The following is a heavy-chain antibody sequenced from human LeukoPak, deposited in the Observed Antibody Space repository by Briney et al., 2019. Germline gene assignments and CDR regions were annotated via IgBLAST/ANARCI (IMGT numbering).Heavy chain of an antibody. Sequence: GASVKVSCKASGYTFAGYYMHWVRQAPGQGLEWMGWISAYNGNTNYAQKLQGRVTMTTDTSTSTAYMELRSLRSDDTAVYYCARDQNLPTNYDFWSGYYLNWFDPWGQGTLVTVSS. CDR1: GYTFAGYY. CDR2: ISAYNGNT. V-gene: IGHV1-18*04. CDR3: ARDQNLPTNYDFWSGYYLNWFDP. D-gene: IGHD3-3*01. J-gene: IGHJ5*02.